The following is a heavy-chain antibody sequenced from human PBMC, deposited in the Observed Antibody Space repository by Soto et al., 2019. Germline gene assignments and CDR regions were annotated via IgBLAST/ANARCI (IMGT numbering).Heavy chain of an antibody. D-gene: IGHD6-19*01. CDR2: FHYSGST. V-gene: IGHV4-59*01. Sequence: PSETLSLTCTVSGGSISTYYWSWIRQSPGKGLEWIGYFHYSGSTNYNPSLKSRVTMSVDTSKNQFSLKLSSVTAADTAVYYCAREPYSSGWFEHWGQGTQVTVSS. J-gene: IGHJ5*02. CDR3: AREPYSSGWFEH. CDR1: GGSISTYY.